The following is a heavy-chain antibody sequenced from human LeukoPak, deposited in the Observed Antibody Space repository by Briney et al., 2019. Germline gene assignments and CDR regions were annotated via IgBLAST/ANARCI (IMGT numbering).Heavy chain of an antibody. Sequence: MASETLSLTCTVSGGSISSSSYYWGWIRQPPGKGLEWIRSIYYSGSTYYNPSLKSRVTISVDTSKNQFSLKLSSVTAADTAVYYCARHDLVGAHGAFDYWGQGTLVTVSS. CDR1: GGSISSSSYY. D-gene: IGHD1-26*01. V-gene: IGHV4-39*01. CDR2: IYYSGST. CDR3: ARHDLVGAHGAFDY. J-gene: IGHJ4*02.